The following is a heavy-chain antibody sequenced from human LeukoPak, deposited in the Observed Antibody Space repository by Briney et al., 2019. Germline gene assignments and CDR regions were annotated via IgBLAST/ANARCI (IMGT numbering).Heavy chain of an antibody. D-gene: IGHD6-13*01. Sequence: PSETLSLTCTVSGGSISIYYWSWLRQPPGKGLEWIGYIYYSGSTNYNPSLKSRVTISLDTSKNQFSLKLRPVTAADPAVYYWARDAPIAAAGPYWYYAMDVGGQGTTVTVSS. CDR3: ARDAPIAAAGPYWYYAMDV. J-gene: IGHJ6*02. V-gene: IGHV4-59*01. CDR2: IYYSGST. CDR1: GGSISIYY.